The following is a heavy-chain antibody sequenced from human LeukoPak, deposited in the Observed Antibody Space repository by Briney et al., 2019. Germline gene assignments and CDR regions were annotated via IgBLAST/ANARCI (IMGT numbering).Heavy chain of an antibody. J-gene: IGHJ3*02. CDR1: GYSFTSYW. Sequence: GESLKISCKGSGYSFTSYWIGWVRQMPGKGLEWMGIIYPGDSDTRYSPSFQGQVTISADKPISTAYLQWSSLKASDTAMYYCARPVVPAAMVDAFDIWGQGTMVTVSS. V-gene: IGHV5-51*01. D-gene: IGHD2-2*01. CDR3: ARPVVPAAMVDAFDI. CDR2: IYPGDSDT.